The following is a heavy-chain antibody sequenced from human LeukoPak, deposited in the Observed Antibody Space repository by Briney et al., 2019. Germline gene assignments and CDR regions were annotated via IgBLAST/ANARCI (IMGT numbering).Heavy chain of an antibody. CDR3: ARDGTAPGLYFDL. D-gene: IGHD6-13*01. Sequence: PGGSLRLSCAGSGCTFNNYWMNWVRQAPGKGLEWVASIRQDGNEKSYVDSLKGRFTISRDNAKNSLYLQMSSLRAEDTAVYYCARDGTAPGLYFDLWGQGTLVTVSS. CDR1: GCTFNNYW. V-gene: IGHV3-7*01. CDR2: IRQDGNEK. J-gene: IGHJ4*01.